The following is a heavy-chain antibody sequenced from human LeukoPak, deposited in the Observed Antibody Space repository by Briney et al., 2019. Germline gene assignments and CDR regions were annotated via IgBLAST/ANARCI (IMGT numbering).Heavy chain of an antibody. CDR2: ISSSGRYI. CDR3: ARGLYPDYYVSSGSSPPEH. Sequence: PGGSLRLSCAASGFTFSSYSMNWVRQAPGKGLEWVSSISSSGRYIYYADSMQGRFTISRDNSKNSLFLQMNSLRAEDTAVYYCARGLYPDYYVSSGSSPPEHWGQGTLVTVSS. CDR1: GFTFSSYS. J-gene: IGHJ1*01. V-gene: IGHV3-21*01. D-gene: IGHD3-22*01.